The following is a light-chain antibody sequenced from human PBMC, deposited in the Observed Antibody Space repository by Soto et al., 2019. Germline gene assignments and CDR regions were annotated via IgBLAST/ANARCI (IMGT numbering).Light chain of an antibody. CDR2: GVS. V-gene: IGLV1-51*01. CDR1: SSNIGNNY. J-gene: IGLJ3*02. Sequence: QTVVTQPPSVSAAPGQKVTISCSGSSSNIGNNYVSWYQQYPGKAPKLLILGVSNRPSGISGRFSGSKSGNTASLTISGLQPEDEADYYCMSYISSTTTHWVLGGGTKLTVL. CDR3: MSYISSTTTHWV.